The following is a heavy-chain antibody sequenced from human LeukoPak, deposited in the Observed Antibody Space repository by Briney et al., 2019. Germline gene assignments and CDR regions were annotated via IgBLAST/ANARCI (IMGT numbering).Heavy chain of an antibody. Sequence: SETLSLTCAVYGGSFSGYYWSWIRLPPGKGLEWIGEINHSGSTNYNPSLKSRVTISVDTSKNQFSLKLSSVTAADTAVYYCARSIAAAGTFWFDPWGQGTLVTVSS. CDR3: ARSIAAAGTFWFDP. V-gene: IGHV4-34*01. J-gene: IGHJ5*02. CDR2: INHSGST. CDR1: GGSFSGYY. D-gene: IGHD6-13*01.